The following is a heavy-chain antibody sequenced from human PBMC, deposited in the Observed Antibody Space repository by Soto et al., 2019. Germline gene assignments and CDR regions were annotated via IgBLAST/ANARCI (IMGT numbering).Heavy chain of an antibody. Sequence: TLSLTCAVSGGSISSSNWWSWVRQPPGKGLEWIGEIYHSGSTNYNPSLKSRVTISVDKSMNQFSLKLSSVTAADTAVYYCASLPDRDWFDPWGQGTLVTVSS. V-gene: IGHV4-4*02. CDR3: ASLPDRDWFDP. CDR2: IYHSGST. D-gene: IGHD3-10*01. CDR1: GGSISSSNW. J-gene: IGHJ5*02.